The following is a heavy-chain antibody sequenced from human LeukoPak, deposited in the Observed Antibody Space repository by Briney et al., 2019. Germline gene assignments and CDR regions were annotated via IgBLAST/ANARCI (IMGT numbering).Heavy chain of an antibody. D-gene: IGHD3-3*01. V-gene: IGHV1-2*02. J-gene: IGHJ4*02. CDR2: INPNSGGT. Sequence: ASVKVSCKASGYTFTGYYMHWVRQAPGQGLEWMGWINPNSGGTNYAQKFHGRVTMTRDTSISTAYMELSRLRSDDTAVYYCARVYDFWSGYYAIDYWGQGTLVTVS. CDR1: GYTFTGYY. CDR3: ARVYDFWSGYYAIDY.